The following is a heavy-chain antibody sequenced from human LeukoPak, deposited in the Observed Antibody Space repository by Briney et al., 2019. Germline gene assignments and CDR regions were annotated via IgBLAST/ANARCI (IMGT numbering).Heavy chain of an antibody. CDR1: GFTFSNYW. CDR3: ARDALNWSDGKANFDS. CDR2: IYSGGST. J-gene: IGHJ4*02. V-gene: IGHV3-66*01. Sequence: GGSLRLSCAASGFTFSNYWMRWVRQAPGKGLEWVSVIYSGGSTYYADSVKGRFTISRDNSKNTLYLQINSLRAEDTAVYYCARDALNWSDGKANFDSWGQGTLVTVSS. D-gene: IGHD3-3*01.